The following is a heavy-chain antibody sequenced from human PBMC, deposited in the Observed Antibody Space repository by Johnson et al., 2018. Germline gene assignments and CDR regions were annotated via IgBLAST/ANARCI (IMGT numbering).Heavy chain of an antibody. CDR1: GGSISSYY. V-gene: IGHV4-59*01. CDR2: IYHSGST. J-gene: IGHJ3*02. D-gene: IGHD3-10*01. Sequence: QVQLQESGPGLVKPSETLSLTCTVSGGSISSYYWRWIRQPPGKGLEWIGYIYHSGSTNYNPSLKSRVTISVDTSKNQFSLRLSSVTAADTAVYYWARPGRAGLVYDAFDIWGQGTLVTVSS. CDR3: ARPGRAGLVYDAFDI.